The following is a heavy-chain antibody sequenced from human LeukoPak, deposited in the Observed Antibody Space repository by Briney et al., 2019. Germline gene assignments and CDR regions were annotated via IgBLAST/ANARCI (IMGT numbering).Heavy chain of an antibody. CDR3: ARDILSSGWYAY. Sequence: GASEKVSCKASGYTFTNYYIHWVRQAPGQELEWMGWIIPNSGGTNYAQKFQGRVTMTRDTSISTAYMELSRLRSDDTAVYYCARDILSSGWYAYWGQGTLVTVSS. CDR1: GYTFTNYY. CDR2: IIPNSGGT. V-gene: IGHV1-2*02. D-gene: IGHD6-19*01. J-gene: IGHJ4*02.